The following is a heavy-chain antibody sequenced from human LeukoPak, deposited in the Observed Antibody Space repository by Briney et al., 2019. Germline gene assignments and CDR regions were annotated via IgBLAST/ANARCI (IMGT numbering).Heavy chain of an antibody. Sequence: SETLSLTCAVYGGSFSGYYWSWIRQPPGKGLEWIGEINHSGSTNYNPSLKSRVTISVDTSKNQFSLKLSSVTAADTAVYYCARGGGSGWYIDYWGQGTLVTVSS. J-gene: IGHJ4*02. CDR3: ARGGGSGWYIDY. D-gene: IGHD6-19*01. V-gene: IGHV4-34*01. CDR2: INHSGST. CDR1: GGSFSGYY.